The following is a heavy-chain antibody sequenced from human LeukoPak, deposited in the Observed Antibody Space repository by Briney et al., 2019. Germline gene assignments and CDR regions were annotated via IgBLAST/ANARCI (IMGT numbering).Heavy chain of an antibody. J-gene: IGHJ3*01. CDR2: ISSSGSTI. CDR3: ARANPSSGNV. D-gene: IGHD4-23*01. CDR1: GFTFSSYE. V-gene: IGHV3-48*03. Sequence: GGSLRLSCAASGFTFSSYEVNWVRQAPGKGLEWVSYISSSGSTIYYADSVKGRFTISRDNAKNSLYLQMNSLRAEDTAVYYCARANPSSGNVWGQGTMVTVSS.